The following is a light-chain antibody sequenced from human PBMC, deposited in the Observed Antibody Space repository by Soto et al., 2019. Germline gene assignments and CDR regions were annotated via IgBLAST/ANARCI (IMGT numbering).Light chain of an antibody. CDR2: GIS. CDR3: QQYTDWPLT. V-gene: IGKV3-20*01. J-gene: IGKJ1*01. Sequence: EVMMKLSPATLSVSPWERATLSCRASQTVTSTYLAWYQQKPGQAPRLLIYGISSRATGVPDRFSGSGSGTDFTLTISRLEPEDFAVYYCQQYTDWPLTFGQGTKVDIK. CDR1: QTVTSTY.